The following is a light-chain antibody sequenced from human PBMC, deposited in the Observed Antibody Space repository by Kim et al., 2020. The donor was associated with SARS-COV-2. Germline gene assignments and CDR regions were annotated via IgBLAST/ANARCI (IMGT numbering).Light chain of an antibody. Sequence: VAPGGTASITCGGNKIGRQSVHGYQQRSGQAPVLVMYYDTDRPSGIPERFSGSNSGDTATLTISRVEAEDEAEYFCPVWDLSAMFFGGGTQLTVL. V-gene: IGLV3-21*04. CDR2: YDT. CDR1: KIGRQS. CDR3: PVWDLSAMF. J-gene: IGLJ2*01.